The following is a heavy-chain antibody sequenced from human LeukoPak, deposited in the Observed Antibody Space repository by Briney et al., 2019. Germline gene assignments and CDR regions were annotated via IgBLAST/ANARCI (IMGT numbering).Heavy chain of an antibody. CDR2: INSDGSST. D-gene: IGHD3-10*01. CDR3: STGSGHAFDI. Sequence: GGSLRLSCAASGFTFSSYWMHWVRQVPGKGLVWVSRINSDGSSTSYADSVKGRFTISRDNAKNTLYVQMNRLRAEDTAVYYCSTGSGHAFDIWGRGTMVTVSS. V-gene: IGHV3-74*01. J-gene: IGHJ3*02. CDR1: GFTFSSYW.